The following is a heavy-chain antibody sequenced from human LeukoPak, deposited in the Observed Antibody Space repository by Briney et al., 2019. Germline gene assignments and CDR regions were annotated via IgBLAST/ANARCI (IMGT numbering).Heavy chain of an antibody. CDR2: IFPGDSDT. V-gene: IGHV5-51*01. D-gene: IGHD2-15*01. Sequence: GESLKISCKGSGYSFTSYWIGWVRQMPGKGLEWMGIIFPGDSDTRYSPSFQGQVTISADKSISTAYLQWSSLKASDTAMYYCARRYCSGGSCYSYSSGLGFDYWGQGTLVTVSS. J-gene: IGHJ4*02. CDR3: ARRYCSGGSCYSYSSGLGFDY. CDR1: GYSFTSYW.